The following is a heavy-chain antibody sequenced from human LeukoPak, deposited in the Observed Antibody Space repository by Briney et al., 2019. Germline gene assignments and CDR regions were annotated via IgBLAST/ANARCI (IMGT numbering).Heavy chain of an antibody. CDR1: GGSISSYY. D-gene: IGHD2-21*01. Sequence: SETLSLTCTVSGGSISSYYWSWVRQSPGKGLEWIGYIFTSGWTDYNPSLKSRVTMSVDTSKNQLSMELRFLTAADTAVYYCAASHDVKTAPYDLWGQGTLVTVSS. CDR2: IFTSGWT. CDR3: AASHDVKTAPYDL. J-gene: IGHJ5*02. V-gene: IGHV4-4*09.